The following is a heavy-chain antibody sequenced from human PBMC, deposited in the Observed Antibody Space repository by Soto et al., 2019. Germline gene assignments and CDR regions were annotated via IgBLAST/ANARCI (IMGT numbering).Heavy chain of an antibody. CDR2: MHYSGDT. D-gene: IGHD2-15*01. Sequence: PSETLSLTCTVSGGSISSDSFYWAWIRQPPGKGLEWIGIMHYSGDTDYNPSLAGRLTMSVDTSNQFSLTLRSVTAADTALYYCARNQPQRYCSGGTCRPAYGMDVWGQGTTVTVSS. V-gene: IGHV4-39*01. CDR3: ARNQPQRYCSGGTCRPAYGMDV. J-gene: IGHJ6*02. CDR1: GGSISSDSFY.